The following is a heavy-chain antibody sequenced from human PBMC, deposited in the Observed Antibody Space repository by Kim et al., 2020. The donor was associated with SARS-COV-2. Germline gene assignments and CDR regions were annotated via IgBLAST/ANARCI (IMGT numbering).Heavy chain of an antibody. CDR3: ARHPCSTTSCRYYYYGMDV. Sequence: SQTLSLTCAISGDSVSGSSSSWNWIRQSPSRGLEWLGRAYYRSKWYNDYAVSVKSRIAINPDTSKNQFSLLLSSVTPEDTAVYYCARHPCSTTSCRYYYYGMDVWGQGTTVIVSS. D-gene: IGHD2-2*01. J-gene: IGHJ6*02. CDR1: GDSVSGSSSS. CDR2: AYYRSKWYN. V-gene: IGHV6-1*01.